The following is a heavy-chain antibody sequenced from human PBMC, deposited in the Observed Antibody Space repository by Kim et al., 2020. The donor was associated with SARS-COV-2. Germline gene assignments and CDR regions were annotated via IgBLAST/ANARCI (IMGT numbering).Heavy chain of an antibody. D-gene: IGHD6-6*01. Sequence: TNYNPSLKSRVTISVDPSKNQFSLKLSSVTAADTAVYYCAREGAARPMDVWGQGTTVTVSS. CDR2: T. V-gene: IGHV4-34*01. CDR3: AREGAARPMDV. J-gene: IGHJ6*02.